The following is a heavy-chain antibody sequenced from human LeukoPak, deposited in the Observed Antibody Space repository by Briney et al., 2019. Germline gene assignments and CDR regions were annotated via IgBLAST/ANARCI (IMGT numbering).Heavy chain of an antibody. J-gene: IGHJ4*02. CDR2: ISTYNDNT. Sequence: ASVKVSCKASGYTFTNYGINWVRQAPGHGLEWMGWISTYNDNTNYAQKVQGRVTMTTDASTSTAYMELSSLRSEDTAVYYCARVGGAYYYDSSGYYYDYWGQGTLVTVSS. CDR3: ARVGGAYYYDSSGYYYDY. D-gene: IGHD3-22*01. V-gene: IGHV1-18*01. CDR1: GYTFTNYG.